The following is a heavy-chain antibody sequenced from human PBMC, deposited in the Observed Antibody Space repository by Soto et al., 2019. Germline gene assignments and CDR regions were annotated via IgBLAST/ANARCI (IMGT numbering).Heavy chain of an antibody. Sequence: SETLSLTCTVSGGSISSSSYYWGWIRQPPGKGLEWIGSIYYSGSTYYSPSLKSRVTISVDTSKNQFSLKLSSVTAADTAVYYCARPYFPGRGYYFDYWGQGTLVTVSS. V-gene: IGHV4-39*01. D-gene: IGHD3-10*01. CDR1: GGSISSSSYY. J-gene: IGHJ4*02. CDR3: ARPYFPGRGYYFDY. CDR2: IYYSGST.